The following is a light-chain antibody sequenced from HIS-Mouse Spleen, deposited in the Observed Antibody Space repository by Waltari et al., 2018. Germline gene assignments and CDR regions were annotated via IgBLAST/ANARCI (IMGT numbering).Light chain of an antibody. V-gene: IGKV3-20*01. CDR2: GAS. J-gene: IGKJ2*01. Sequence: EIVLTQSPGTLSLSPGERATLSCRASQSVSSSYLAWYQQKPGHAPRLLIYGASSRATCIPDRLSGSGSGTDFTLTISRLEPEDFAVYYCQQYCSSPYTFGQGTKLEIK. CDR1: QSVSSSY. CDR3: QQYCSSPYT.